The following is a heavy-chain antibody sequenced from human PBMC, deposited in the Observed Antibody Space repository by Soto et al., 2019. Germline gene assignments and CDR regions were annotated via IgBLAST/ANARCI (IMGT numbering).Heavy chain of an antibody. Sequence: QVQLVQSGAEVKKPGASVKVSCKASGYTFTDYGISWVRQAPGQGLEWMGWISTYNGNTIYAQKIQGRVTMTTDTSTSTDYVELRSLISDDTAVYYCAREEGISDWHAFDYWGQGTLVTVPS. CDR2: ISTYNGNT. J-gene: IGHJ4*02. CDR1: GYTFTDYG. D-gene: IGHD6-19*01. V-gene: IGHV1-18*04. CDR3: AREEGISDWHAFDY.